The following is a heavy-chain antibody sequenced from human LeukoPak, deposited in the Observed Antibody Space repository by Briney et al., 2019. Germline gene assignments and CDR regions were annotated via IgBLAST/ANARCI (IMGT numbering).Heavy chain of an antibody. D-gene: IGHD5/OR15-5a*01. CDR1: GGSISSYY. CDR3: ASRSTTAFHY. J-gene: IGHJ4*02. CDR2: ISTSGST. V-gene: IGHV4-4*07. Sequence: SETLSLTCSVSGGSISSYYWTWIRQPAGKGLEWIGRISTSGSTNYNPSLESRVTMSVDTSKNQFSLKLTSVTAADTAVYYCASRSTTAFHYWGQGTLVTVSS.